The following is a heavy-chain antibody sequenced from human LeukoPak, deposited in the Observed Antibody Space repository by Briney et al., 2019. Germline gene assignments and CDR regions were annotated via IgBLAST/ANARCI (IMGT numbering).Heavy chain of an antibody. CDR3: AKVDPATVTPGVFYYNYYMDV. CDR2: ISVSGFDP. D-gene: IGHD4-17*01. CDR1: GFTFSSHV. V-gene: IGHV3-23*01. Sequence: GGSLRLSCTASGFTFSSHVMTGVRHLLGKGLEWVSLISVSGFDPFYADPVIGRLTILSDNSNTSVSLQMHSLRAEDTAMYYCAKVDPATVTPGVFYYNYYMDVWGKGTTVTVCS. J-gene: IGHJ6*03.